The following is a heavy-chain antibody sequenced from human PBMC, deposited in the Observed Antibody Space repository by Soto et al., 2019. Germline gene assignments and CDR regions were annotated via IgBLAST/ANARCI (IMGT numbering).Heavy chain of an antibody. CDR1: GYTFTSYA. D-gene: IGHD5-18*01. V-gene: IGHV1-3*01. Sequence: ASLRVSCKASGYTFTSYAMHWVRQAPGQRLEWMGWINAGNGNTKYSQKFQGRVTITRDTSASTAYMGLSSLRSEDTAVYYCARDPGQLWLNYYYYYGMDVWGQGTTVTVSS. CDR3: ARDPGQLWLNYYYYYGMDV. CDR2: INAGNGNT. J-gene: IGHJ6*02.